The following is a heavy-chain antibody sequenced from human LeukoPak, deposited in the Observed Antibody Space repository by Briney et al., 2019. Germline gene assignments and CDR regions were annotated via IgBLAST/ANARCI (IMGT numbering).Heavy chain of an antibody. Sequence: ASVKVSCKASGYTFTSYYMHWVRQAPGQGLEWMGIINPSGGSTSYAQKFQGRVTMTTDTSTSTAYMELRSLRSDDTAVYYCARDLQQLVPFDYWGQGTLVTVSS. J-gene: IGHJ4*02. CDR2: INPSGGST. V-gene: IGHV1-46*01. CDR3: ARDLQQLVPFDY. D-gene: IGHD6-13*01. CDR1: GYTFTSYY.